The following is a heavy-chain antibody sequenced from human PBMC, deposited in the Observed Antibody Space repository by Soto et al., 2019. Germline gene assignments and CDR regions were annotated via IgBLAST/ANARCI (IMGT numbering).Heavy chain of an antibody. D-gene: IGHD6-19*01. CDR2: INAGNGNT. CDR3: ARAVAVAAHFDY. J-gene: IGHJ4*02. CDR1: GYTFTGYA. Sequence: QVQLVQSGAEEKKPGASVKVSCKASGYTFTGYAMHWVRQAPGQRLEWMGWINAGNGNTKYSQKFQGRVTITRDTSASTAYLEVSSLRSEDTAVYYCARAVAVAAHFDYWGQGTLFTVSS. V-gene: IGHV1-3*05.